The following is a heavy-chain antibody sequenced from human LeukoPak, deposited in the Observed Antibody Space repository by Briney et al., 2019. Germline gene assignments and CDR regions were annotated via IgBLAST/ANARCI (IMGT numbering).Heavy chain of an antibody. CDR2: IYDSGST. J-gene: IGHJ6*02. CDR3: ARAVAVPAAMRGYYYYYGLDV. D-gene: IGHD2-2*01. Sequence: SETLSLTCTVSGGSISSYYWSWIRQPPGKGLEWIGYIYDSGSTNYNHSLKSRVTISVDTSKNQFSLKLSSVTAADTAVYYCARAVAVPAAMRGYYYYYGLDVWGQGTTVTVSS. V-gene: IGHV4-59*01. CDR1: GGSISSYY.